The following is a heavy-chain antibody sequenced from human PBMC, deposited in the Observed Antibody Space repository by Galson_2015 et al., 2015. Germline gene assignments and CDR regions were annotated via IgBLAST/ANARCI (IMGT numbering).Heavy chain of an antibody. CDR3: ARNRGYQFDY. CDR1: GFTFSSYE. V-gene: IGHV3-48*03. D-gene: IGHD3-22*01. CDR2: ISGSGSTI. J-gene: IGHJ4*02. Sequence: SLRLSCAASGFTFSSYEMNWVRQAPGKGLEWVSYISGSGSTIYYADSVEGRFTISRDNAKNSLYLQMNSQRAEDTAVYYCARNRGYQFDYWGQGTLVTVSS.